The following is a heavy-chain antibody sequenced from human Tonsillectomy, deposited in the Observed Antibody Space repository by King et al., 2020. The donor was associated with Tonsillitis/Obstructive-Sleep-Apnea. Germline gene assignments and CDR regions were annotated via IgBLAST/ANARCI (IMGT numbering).Heavy chain of an antibody. CDR3: AREGGYYDSSGYSHSPHDY. V-gene: IGHV3-48*03. Sequence: VQLVESGGGLVQPGGSLRLSCAASGFTFRSYEMNWVRQAPGKGLEWVSHISSSGGTIYYADSVKGRFTISRDNAKNSLYLQMNSLRAEDTAVYYCAREGGYYDSSGYSHSPHDYWGQGTLVTVSS. CDR1: GFTFRSYE. J-gene: IGHJ4*02. CDR2: ISSSGGTI. D-gene: IGHD3-22*01.